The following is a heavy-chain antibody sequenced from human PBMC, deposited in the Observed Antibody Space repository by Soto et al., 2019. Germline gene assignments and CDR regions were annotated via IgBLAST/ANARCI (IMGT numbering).Heavy chain of an antibody. CDR2: ISYDGSNK. V-gene: IGHV3-30*18. D-gene: IGHD3-22*01. Sequence: QVQLVESGGGVVQPGRSLRLSCAASGLTFSSYGMHWVRQAPGKGLEWVAVISYDGSNKYYADSVKGRFTISRDNSKNTLYLQMNSLRAEDTAVYYCAKDLYDSSGYHFDYWGQGTLVTVSS. J-gene: IGHJ4*02. CDR3: AKDLYDSSGYHFDY. CDR1: GLTFSSYG.